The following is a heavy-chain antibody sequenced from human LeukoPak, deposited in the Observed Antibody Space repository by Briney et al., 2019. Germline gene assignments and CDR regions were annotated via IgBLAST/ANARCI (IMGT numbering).Heavy chain of an antibody. D-gene: IGHD3-10*01. J-gene: IGHJ4*02. CDR1: GFTFSDYY. CDR2: ISSSSSYT. Sequence: PGGSLRLSCAASGFTFSDYYMSWIRQAPGKGLEWVSYISSSSSYTNYADSVKGRFTTSRDNAKNSLYLQMNSLRAEDTAVYYCARRSWFGEYYFDYWGQGTLVTVSS. V-gene: IGHV3-11*03. CDR3: ARRSWFGEYYFDY.